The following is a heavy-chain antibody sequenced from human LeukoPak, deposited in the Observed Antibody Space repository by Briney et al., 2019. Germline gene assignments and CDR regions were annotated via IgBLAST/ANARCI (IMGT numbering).Heavy chain of an antibody. CDR1: GGSFSGYY. D-gene: IGHD6-6*01. CDR2: INHSGST. CDR3: ARGRLAARPNWFDP. Sequence: PSETLSLTCAVYGGSFSGYYWSWIRQPPGKGLEWIGEINHSGSTNYNPSLKSRVTISVDTSKNQFSLKLSSVTAADTAVYYCARGRLAARPNWFDPWGQGTLVTASS. J-gene: IGHJ5*02. V-gene: IGHV4-34*01.